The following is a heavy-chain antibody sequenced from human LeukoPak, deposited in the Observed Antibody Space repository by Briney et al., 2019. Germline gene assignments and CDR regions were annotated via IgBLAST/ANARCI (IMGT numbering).Heavy chain of an antibody. CDR1: GFTFSDYY. V-gene: IGHV3-11*03. D-gene: IGHD6-13*01. CDR3: ARLHSSTLDY. Sequence: PGGSLTLSCAASGFTFSDYYMSWIRQAPGKGLEWVSYIRSSYTNYAYSVKGRFTISRDIAKNSLYLQMNSLRAEDTAVYYCARLHSSTLDYWGQGTLVNVSS. CDR2: IRSSYT. J-gene: IGHJ4*02.